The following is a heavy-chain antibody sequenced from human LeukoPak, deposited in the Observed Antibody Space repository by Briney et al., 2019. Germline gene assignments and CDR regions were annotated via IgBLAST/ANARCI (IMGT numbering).Heavy chain of an antibody. D-gene: IGHD6-19*01. CDR2: TYQRSKWYN. J-gene: IGHJ4*02. V-gene: IGHV6-1*01. Sequence: SQTLSLTCAISGDSVSINSAAWNWIRQSPSRSLEWLVRTYQRSKWYNDYAVSVKSRITINPDISKNQFSLQLNSVTPEDTAVYYCARSPSPYSSGWYFDYWGQGTLVTASS. CDR1: GDSVSINSAA. CDR3: ARSPSPYSSGWYFDY.